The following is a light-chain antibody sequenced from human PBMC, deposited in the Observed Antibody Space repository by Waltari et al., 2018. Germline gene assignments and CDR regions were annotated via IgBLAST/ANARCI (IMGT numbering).Light chain of an antibody. CDR2: KTS. CDR3: QQYNSNPFT. CDR1: QRLSSY. Sequence: DIQMTQSPSTLSPSVGDRVTIICRASQRLSSYLAWYQQKPGKAPKLLIYKTSSLETGVPSSFSGTGSGTEFTLTISSLQPDDIATDYCQQYNSNPFTFGPGTKVDIK. V-gene: IGKV1-5*03. J-gene: IGKJ3*01.